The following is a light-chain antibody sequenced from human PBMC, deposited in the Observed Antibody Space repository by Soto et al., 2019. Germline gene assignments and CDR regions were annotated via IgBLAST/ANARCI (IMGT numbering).Light chain of an antibody. J-gene: IGKJ3*01. Sequence: DIPMTQSPSSLSASVGDRVTITCRASQDIRSDLGWFQQKPGKAPKRLIYAASTLESGVPSRFSGSRSGTEFTLTISSLQPEDFATYYCLQHNSYPFTFGPGNKGDI. CDR1: QDIRSD. CDR3: LQHNSYPFT. CDR2: AAS. V-gene: IGKV1-17*01.